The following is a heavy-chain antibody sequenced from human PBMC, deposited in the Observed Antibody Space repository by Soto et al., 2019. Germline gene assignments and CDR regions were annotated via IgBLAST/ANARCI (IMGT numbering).Heavy chain of an antibody. J-gene: IGHJ4*02. CDR1: GFTFSSYA. V-gene: IGHV3-30-3*01. Sequence: GGSLRLSCAASGFTFSSYAMHWVRQAPGKGLEWVAVISYDGSNKYYADSVKGRFTISRDNSKNTLYLQMNSLRAEDTAVYYCARDINPSPRVRGPFDYWGQGTLVTVSS. CDR3: ARDINPSPRVRGPFDY. CDR2: ISYDGSNK. D-gene: IGHD3-10*01.